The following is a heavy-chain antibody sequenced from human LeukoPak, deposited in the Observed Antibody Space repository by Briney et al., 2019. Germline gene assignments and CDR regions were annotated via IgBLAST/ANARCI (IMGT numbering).Heavy chain of an antibody. CDR3: ASDILRPSKDY. Sequence: GGSLRLSCAASGFTFSSYSMNWVRQAPGKGLEWVSSISSSSSYIYYADLVKGRFTISRDNAKNSLYLQMNSLRAEDTAVYYCASDILRPSKDYWGQGTLVTVSS. D-gene: IGHD3-9*01. CDR2: ISSSSSYI. CDR1: GFTFSSYS. J-gene: IGHJ4*02. V-gene: IGHV3-21*01.